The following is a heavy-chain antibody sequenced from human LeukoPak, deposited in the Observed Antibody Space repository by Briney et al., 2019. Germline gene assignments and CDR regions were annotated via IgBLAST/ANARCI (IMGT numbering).Heavy chain of an antibody. J-gene: IGHJ4*02. CDR2: INHSGST. Sequence: SETLSLTCAVYGGSFSGYYWSWIRQPPGKGLEWIGEINHSGSTNYNPSLKSRVTISVDTSKNQFSLKLSSVTAADTAVYYCARRSGYYGSGFFGYWGQGTLVTVSS. CDR1: GGSFSGYY. CDR3: ARRSGYYGSGFFGY. V-gene: IGHV4-34*01. D-gene: IGHD3-10*01.